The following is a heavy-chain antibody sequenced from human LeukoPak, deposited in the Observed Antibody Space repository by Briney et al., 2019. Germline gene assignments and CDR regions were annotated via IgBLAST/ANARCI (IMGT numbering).Heavy chain of an antibody. D-gene: IGHD5-18*01. CDR2: MNPNSGNT. J-gene: IGHJ3*02. CDR3: ARDPRYSYGEGIAFDI. CDR1: RYTFPSYD. Sequence: ASVKVSCKASRYTFPSYDIKWVRQATGQGLEWMGWMNPNSGNTDYAQKLRGRVTMTTDTSTRTAYIGLRSARSDDTPVYFSARDPRYSYGEGIAFDIWGQGTMVTVSS. V-gene: IGHV1-8*01.